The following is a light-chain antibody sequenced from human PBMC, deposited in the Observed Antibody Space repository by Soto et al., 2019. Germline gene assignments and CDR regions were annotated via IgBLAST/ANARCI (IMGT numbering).Light chain of an antibody. CDR3: QHSYSTPYT. V-gene: IGKV1-39*01. CDR1: QSISSY. J-gene: IGKJ2*01. CDR2: AAS. Sequence: DIQMTQSPSSLSASVGDRVTITCRASQSISSYLNWYQQKPGKAPKLLIYAASSLQSGVPSRFSCSGSGTDFTLTISSLPPEDFATYYGQHSYSTPYTFGQGTKLEIK.